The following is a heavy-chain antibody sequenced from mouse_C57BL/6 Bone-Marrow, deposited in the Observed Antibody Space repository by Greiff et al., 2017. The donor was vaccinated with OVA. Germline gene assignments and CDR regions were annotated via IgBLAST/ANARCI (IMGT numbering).Heavy chain of an antibody. D-gene: IGHD4-1*01. J-gene: IGHJ2*01. CDR2: IDPSDSYT. V-gene: IGHV1-69*01. CDR3: ARWDDY. CDR1: GYTFTSYW. Sequence: QVQLQQPGAELVMPGASVKLSCKASGYTFTSYWMHWVKQRPGQGLEWIGEIDPSDSYTNYNQKFKGKSTLTVDKSSSTAYMQLSSLTAEDSAVYYCARWDDYWGQGTTLTVSS.